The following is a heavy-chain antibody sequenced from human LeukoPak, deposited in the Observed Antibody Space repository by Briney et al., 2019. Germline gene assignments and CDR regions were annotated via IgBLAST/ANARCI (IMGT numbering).Heavy chain of an antibody. J-gene: IGHJ4*02. CDR3: ARALLIVVVPAAAGY. D-gene: IGHD2-2*01. V-gene: IGHV3-30-3*01. CDR1: GFTFSSYA. Sequence: GRSLRLSCAASGFTFSSYAMHWVRQAPGKGLEWVAVISYDGSNKYYADSVKGRFTISRDNSKNTLYLQMNSLRAEDTAVYYCARALLIVVVPAAAGYWGQGTLVTVSS. CDR2: ISYDGSNK.